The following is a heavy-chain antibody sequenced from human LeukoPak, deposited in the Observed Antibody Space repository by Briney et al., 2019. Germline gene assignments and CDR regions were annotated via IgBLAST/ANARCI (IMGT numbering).Heavy chain of an antibody. Sequence: ASVKVSCRASGYIFSDYYMHWVRQAPGQGLEWLGWINPKSGAADYAQQFRGRVTMTRDTSINTDYMEMKRVTSDDTAVYYCARGAEAETSPLDFWGQGTLVTVSS. CDR2: INPKSGAA. V-gene: IGHV1-2*02. J-gene: IGHJ4*02. D-gene: IGHD6-13*01. CDR3: ARGAEAETSPLDF. CDR1: GYIFSDYY.